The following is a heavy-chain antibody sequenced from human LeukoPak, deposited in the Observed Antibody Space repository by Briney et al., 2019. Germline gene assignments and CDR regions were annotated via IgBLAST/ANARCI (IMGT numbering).Heavy chain of an antibody. CDR1: GFTFSDYY. V-gene: IGHV3-11*04. CDR3: ARHLYYDTLTGRFDP. D-gene: IGHD3-9*01. Sequence: PGGSLRLSCAASGFTFSDYYMSWVRQAPEKGLEWVSCISSSGSTIYYADSVKGRFTISRDNAKNSLYLQMNSLRAEDTAVYYCARHLYYDTLTGRFDPSGQGTLVTVSS. J-gene: IGHJ5*02. CDR2: ISSSGSTI.